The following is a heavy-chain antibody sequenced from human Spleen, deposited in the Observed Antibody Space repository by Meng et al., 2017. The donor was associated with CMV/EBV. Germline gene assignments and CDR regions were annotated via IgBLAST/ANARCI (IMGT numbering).Heavy chain of an antibody. D-gene: IGHD7-27*01. CDR2: ISSSSSYI. CDR3: TRTWLTGDTYYFDY. Sequence: GESLKISCAASGFTFSSYSMNWVRQAPGKGLEWVSSISSSSSYIYYADSVKGRFTISRDNAKNSLYLQMNSLRAEDTAVYYCTRTWLTGDTYYFDYWGQGTLVTVSS. CDR1: GFTFSSYS. V-gene: IGHV3-21*01. J-gene: IGHJ4*02.